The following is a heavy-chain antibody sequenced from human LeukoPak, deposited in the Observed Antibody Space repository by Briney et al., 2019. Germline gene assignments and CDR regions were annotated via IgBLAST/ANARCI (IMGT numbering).Heavy chain of an antibody. J-gene: IGHJ6*02. V-gene: IGHV3-23*01. CDR2: TGSTGVST. Sequence: PGGSLRLSCAASGFTFSSYAMNWVRQAPGKGLEWVSATGSTGVSTFYADSVKGRFTVSRDNSKNTLSLQMNSLRAEDTAVYYCANGGRGVTNSYYYYYYGMDVWGQGTTVTVSS. D-gene: IGHD4-17*01. CDR1: GFTFSSYA. CDR3: ANGGRGVTNSYYYYYYGMDV.